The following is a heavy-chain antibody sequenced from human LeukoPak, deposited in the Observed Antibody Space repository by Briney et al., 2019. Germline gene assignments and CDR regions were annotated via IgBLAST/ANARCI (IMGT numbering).Heavy chain of an antibody. CDR2: TYYRSTWCN. Sequence: SQTLTLTCAISGDSVSSNSAAWSWIRQSPSRGLEWLGRTYYRSTWCNDYALSVESRVTINPDTSKNHFALPLNSVTPEDTAVYFCARNSVSGTAGAANTFDLWGQGTMVTVSS. J-gene: IGHJ3*01. V-gene: IGHV6-1*01. D-gene: IGHD1-26*01. CDR1: GDSVSSNSAA. CDR3: ARNSVSGTAGAANTFDL.